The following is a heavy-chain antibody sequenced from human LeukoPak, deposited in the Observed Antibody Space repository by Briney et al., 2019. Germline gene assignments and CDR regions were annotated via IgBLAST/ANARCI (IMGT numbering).Heavy chain of an antibody. CDR3: ARDLQARVALYSPDF. CDR2: INPDSGGT. Sequence: ASVKVSCKASGYTFTTYYMHWVRQAPGQGLEWMGIINPDSGGTNYAQNFQGRVTMTRDTSTSTVYMELSSLRSEDTAVYYCARDLQARVALYSPDFWGQGTLVTLSS. CDR1: GYTFTTYY. J-gene: IGHJ4*02. V-gene: IGHV1-46*01. D-gene: IGHD2-21*01.